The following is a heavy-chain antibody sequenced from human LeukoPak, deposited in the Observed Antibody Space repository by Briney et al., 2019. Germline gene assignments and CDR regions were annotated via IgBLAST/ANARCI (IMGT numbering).Heavy chain of an antibody. CDR1: GFTFSSYS. CDR3: ARSTGDYYYYYGMDV. Sequence: GVALRLSCAASGFTFSSYSMNWVRQAPGKGLEWVSSISSSSSYIYYADSVKGRFTISRDNAKNSLYLQMNSLRAEDTAVYYCARSTGDYYYYYGMDVWGQGTTVTVSS. D-gene: IGHD2-8*02. J-gene: IGHJ6*02. V-gene: IGHV3-21*01. CDR2: ISSSSSYI.